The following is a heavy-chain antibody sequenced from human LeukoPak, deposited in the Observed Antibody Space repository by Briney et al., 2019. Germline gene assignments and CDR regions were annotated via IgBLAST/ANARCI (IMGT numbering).Heavy chain of an antibody. CDR2: IYTSGST. J-gene: IGHJ4*02. V-gene: IGHV4-61*02. Sequence: SETLSLTCTVSGGSISSGSYYWSWIRQSAGKGLEWIGRIYTSGSTNYNPSLKSRVTISVDTSKNQFSLKLSSVTAADTAVYYCATEYSSSVGFDYWGQGTLVTVSS. CDR1: GGSISSGSYY. D-gene: IGHD6-6*01. CDR3: ATEYSSSVGFDY.